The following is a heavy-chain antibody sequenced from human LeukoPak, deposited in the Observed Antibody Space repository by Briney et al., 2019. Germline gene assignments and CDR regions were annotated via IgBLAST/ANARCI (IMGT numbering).Heavy chain of an antibody. J-gene: IGHJ4*02. CDR1: GFTFTSSA. CDR3: AARIAVAGTER. V-gene: IGHV1-58*01. D-gene: IGHD6-19*01. CDR2: IVVGSGNT. Sequence: ASVKVSCKASGFTFTSSAVRWVRQARGQRLEWIGWIVVGSGNTNYAQKFQERVTITRDMSTSTAYMELSSLRSEDTAVYYCAARIAVAGTERWGQGTLVTVSS.